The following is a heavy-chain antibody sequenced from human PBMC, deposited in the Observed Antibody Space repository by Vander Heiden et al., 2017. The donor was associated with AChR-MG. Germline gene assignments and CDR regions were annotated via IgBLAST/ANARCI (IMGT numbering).Heavy chain of an antibody. CDR2: IYYSGST. CDR1: GGSISSYY. Sequence: QVQLQESGPGLVKPSETLSLTCTVSGGSISSYYWSWIRQPPGKGLEWIGYIYYSGSTNDNPSLKSRVTISVDTSKNQFSLKLSSVTAADTAVYYCARDRAGRFDPWGQGTLVTVSS. CDR3: ARDRAGRFDP. V-gene: IGHV4-59*01. J-gene: IGHJ5*02.